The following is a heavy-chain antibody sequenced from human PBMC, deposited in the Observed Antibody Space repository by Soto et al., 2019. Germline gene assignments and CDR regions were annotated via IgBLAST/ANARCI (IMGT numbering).Heavy chain of an antibody. CDR1: GFTFSYYA. D-gene: IGHD3-9*01. Sequence: GGSLRLSCAASGFTFSYYAMHWVRQAPGKGLEWVSFISYDGSNKYYADSVKGRFTISRDNSKNTLYLQMNSLRAEDTAVYYCAKDFGHYDILTGYPTFGSWGQGILVTVSS. J-gene: IGHJ4*02. CDR2: ISYDGSNK. CDR3: AKDFGHYDILTGYPTFGS. V-gene: IGHV3-30-3*01.